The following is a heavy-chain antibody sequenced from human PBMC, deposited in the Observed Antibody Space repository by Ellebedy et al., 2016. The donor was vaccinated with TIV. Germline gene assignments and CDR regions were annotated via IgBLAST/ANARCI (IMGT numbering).Heavy chain of an antibody. J-gene: IGHJ6*02. V-gene: IGHV3-9*01. CDR1: GFTFDDYA. CDR3: AKERSRHPLYYYYYGMDV. CDR2: ISWNSGSI. Sequence: GGSLRLSXAASGFTFDDYAMHWVRQAPGKGLEWVSGISWNSGSIGYADSVKGRFTISRDNAKNSLYLQMNSLRAEDTALYYCAKERSRHPLYYYYYGMDVWGQGTTVTVSS.